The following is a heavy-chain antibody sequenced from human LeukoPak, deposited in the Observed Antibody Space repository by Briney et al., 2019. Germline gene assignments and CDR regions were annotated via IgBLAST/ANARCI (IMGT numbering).Heavy chain of an antibody. CDR1: GYIFTNYW. CDR2: IYPADSDT. Sequence: GESLKISYQVSGYIFTNYWIGWARQMPGKGLESMGIIYPADSDTTYSPSFQGQVTISADKSISTVYLQWSSLKASDTAMYYCARQSRDGTKTRGYYFDYWGQGTLVTVSS. CDR3: ARQSRDGTKTRGYYFDY. J-gene: IGHJ4*02. V-gene: IGHV5-51*01. D-gene: IGHD6-13*01.